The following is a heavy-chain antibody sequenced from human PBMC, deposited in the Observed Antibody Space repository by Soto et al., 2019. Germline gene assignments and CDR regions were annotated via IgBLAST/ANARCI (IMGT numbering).Heavy chain of an antibody. J-gene: IGHJ5*02. D-gene: IGHD3-9*01. CDR1: GYTFTSYA. CDR3: ARDYYDILTGYIKFDP. V-gene: IGHV1-3*01. Sequence: ASVKVSCKASGYTFTSYAMHWVRQAPGQRLEWMGWINAGNGNTKYSQKFQGRVTITRDTSASTAYMELSSLRSEDTAVYYCARDYYDILTGYIKFDPWGQGTLVTVSS. CDR2: INAGNGNT.